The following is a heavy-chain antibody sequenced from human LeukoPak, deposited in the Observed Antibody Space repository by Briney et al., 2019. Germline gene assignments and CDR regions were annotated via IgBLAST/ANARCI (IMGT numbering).Heavy chain of an antibody. CDR2: ISGSGGST. D-gene: IGHD2-15*01. J-gene: IGHJ4*02. CDR3: ARDSCSGGSCYYFDY. V-gene: IGHV3-23*01. Sequence: PGGSLRLSCAASGFTFSSYAMSWVRQAPGKGLEWVSAISGSGGSTYYADSVKGRFTISRDNSKNTLYLQMNSLRAEDTAVYYCARDSCSGGSCYYFDYWGQGTPVTVSS. CDR1: GFTFSSYA.